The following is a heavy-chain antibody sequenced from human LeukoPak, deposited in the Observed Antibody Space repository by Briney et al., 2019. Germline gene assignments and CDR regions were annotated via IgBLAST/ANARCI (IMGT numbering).Heavy chain of an antibody. CDR2: INWNGGST. J-gene: IGHJ4*02. CDR1: GFTFDDYD. D-gene: IGHD5-18*01. V-gene: IGHV3-20*04. CDR3: ARDGLVDTPMGAGY. Sequence: GGSLRLSCAASGFTFDDYDMSWVRQAPGKGLEWVSGINWNGGSTGYADSVKGRFTISRDNAKNSLYLQMNSLRAEDTALYYCARDGLVDTPMGAGYWGQGTLVRVSS.